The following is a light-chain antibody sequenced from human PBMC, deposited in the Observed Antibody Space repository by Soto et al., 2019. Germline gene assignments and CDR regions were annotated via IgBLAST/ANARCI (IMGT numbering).Light chain of an antibody. CDR3: QQYDNPALT. Sequence: DIQMTQSPSSLSANVGDRVTITCQASQDISSYLNLYQQKPGKAPKLLIYDASNLETGVPSRFSGSGSGTDFTFTISSLQPEDIATYYCQQYDNPALTFGGGTKV. CDR2: DAS. V-gene: IGKV1-33*01. CDR1: QDISSY. J-gene: IGKJ4*01.